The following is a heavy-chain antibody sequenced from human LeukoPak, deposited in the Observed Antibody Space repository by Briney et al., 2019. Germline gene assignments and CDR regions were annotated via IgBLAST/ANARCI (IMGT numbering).Heavy chain of an antibody. J-gene: IGHJ6*03. Sequence: SVKVSCKASGGTFSSYAISWVRQAPGQGLEWMGGISPIFGTANYAQKFQGRVTITADESTSTAYMELSSLRSEDTAVYYCARDVYSYGPRGYYYYYMDVWGKGTTVTVSS. CDR3: ARDVYSYGPRGYYYYYMDV. CDR2: ISPIFGTA. CDR1: GGTFSSYA. D-gene: IGHD5-18*01. V-gene: IGHV1-69*13.